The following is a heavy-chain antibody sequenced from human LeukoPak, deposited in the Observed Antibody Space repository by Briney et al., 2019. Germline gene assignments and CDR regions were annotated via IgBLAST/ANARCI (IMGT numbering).Heavy chain of an antibody. D-gene: IGHD1-20*01. CDR3: AKEHSYNWRPQFDL. Sequence: PGGSLRLSCAASGFTFSGYGMHWVRQAPGKGLEWMAVIWYDGSNKYYADSVKGRFTISRDNSKNTLYLQMNSLRAEDTAVYYCAKEHSYNWRPQFDLWGRGTLVTVSS. V-gene: IGHV3-33*06. CDR2: IWYDGSNK. CDR1: GFTFSGYG. J-gene: IGHJ2*01.